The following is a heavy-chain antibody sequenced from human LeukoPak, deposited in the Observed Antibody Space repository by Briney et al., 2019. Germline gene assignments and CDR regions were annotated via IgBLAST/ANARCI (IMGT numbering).Heavy chain of an antibody. CDR1: RFIFTNYF. Sequence: PGGSLRLSCAASRFIFTNYFMSWVRQAPGKGLEWVASIKHDGSEKYYVDSVRGRFTISRDNTMNSLYLQMSSLRAEDTAVYYCATDRGWRTSGYYLYYFEYWGQGTLVTYSS. V-gene: IGHV3-7*01. D-gene: IGHD3-3*01. CDR2: IKHDGSEK. CDR3: ATDRGWRTSGYYLYYFEY. J-gene: IGHJ4*02.